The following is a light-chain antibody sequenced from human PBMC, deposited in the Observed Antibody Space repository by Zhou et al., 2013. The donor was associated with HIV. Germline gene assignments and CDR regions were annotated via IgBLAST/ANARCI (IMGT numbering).Light chain of an antibody. Sequence: AIQLTQSPSSLSASVGDRVTITCRASQAISNALAWYQQKPGEPPNFLIYDASSLKSGVTSRFSGSGSGTEFSLTISSLQVEDFGTYYCQHYNSYPVTFGQGTRLXIK. CDR2: DAS. V-gene: IGKV1-13*02. J-gene: IGKJ5*01. CDR3: QHYNSYPVT. CDR1: QAISNA.